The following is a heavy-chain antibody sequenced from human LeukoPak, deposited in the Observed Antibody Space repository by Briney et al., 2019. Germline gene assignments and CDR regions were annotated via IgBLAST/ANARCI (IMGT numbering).Heavy chain of an antibody. V-gene: IGHV4-59*08. J-gene: IGHJ4*02. CDR3: ARTHNPSLFWEVGYFDF. CDR2: IYYDGNT. Sequence: SETLSLTCTVSGGYISGYYWSWIRQPPEKGLEWIEYIYYDGNTNYNPSLESRVSMSVDTSRNQFSLKLSSVTAADTAVYYCARTHNPSLFWEVGYFDFWGQGTLVTVSS. D-gene: IGHD3-3*01. CDR1: GGYISGYY.